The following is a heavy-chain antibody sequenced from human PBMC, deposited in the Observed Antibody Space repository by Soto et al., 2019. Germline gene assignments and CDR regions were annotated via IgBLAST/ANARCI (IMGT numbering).Heavy chain of an antibody. CDR1: GYIFTSYG. J-gene: IGHJ4*02. Sequence: QVQLVQSGAEVKKPGASVKVSCRASGYIFTSYGISWVRQAPGQGLEWMGWISGYNGNTNYVQKFQGRVTMTTDTSTSTVYMELRSLRSADTAVYYCARDLDSSGWSGYWGQGTLVTVSS. D-gene: IGHD6-19*01. CDR3: ARDLDSSGWSGY. CDR2: ISGYNGNT. V-gene: IGHV1-18*01.